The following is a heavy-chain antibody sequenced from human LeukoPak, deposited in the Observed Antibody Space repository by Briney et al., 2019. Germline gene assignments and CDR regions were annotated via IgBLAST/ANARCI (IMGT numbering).Heavy chain of an antibody. CDR2: INPSGGST. CDR1: GYTFTGYY. CDR3: ARDSRVEADYDFWSGYTDAFDI. D-gene: IGHD3-3*01. J-gene: IGHJ3*02. Sequence: ASVKVSCKASGYTFTGYYMHWVRQAPGQGLEWMGIINPSGGSTSYAQKFQGRVTMTRDMSTSTVYMELSSLRSEDTAVYYCARDSRVEADYDFWSGYTDAFDIWGQGTMVTVSS. V-gene: IGHV1-46*01.